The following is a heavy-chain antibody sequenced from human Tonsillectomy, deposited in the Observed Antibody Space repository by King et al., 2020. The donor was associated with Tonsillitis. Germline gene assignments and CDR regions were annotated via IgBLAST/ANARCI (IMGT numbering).Heavy chain of an antibody. CDR2: INPAGGGP. Sequence: VQLVESGAEVKKPGASVKLSCKASGYTFTFTNYHIHWVRQAPGQGLEWRGIINPAGGGPSYAQKFQGRVTMTRDTSASTVYLELSSLRSEDTAMYYCTRALRPDIEGVRDTYYGLDVWGQGTTVTVSS. V-gene: IGHV1-46*03. J-gene: IGHJ6*02. CDR3: TRALRPDIEGVRDTYYGLDV. CDR1: GYTFTFTNYH. D-gene: IGHD2-2*01.